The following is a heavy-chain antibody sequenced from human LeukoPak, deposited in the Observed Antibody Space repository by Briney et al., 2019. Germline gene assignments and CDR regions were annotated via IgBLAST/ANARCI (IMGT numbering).Heavy chain of an antibody. V-gene: IGHV4-34*01. CDR3: ARDAYYDILTGYYTVGYNWFGP. D-gene: IGHD3-9*01. CDR2: INHSGST. CDR1: GGSFSGYY. J-gene: IGHJ5*02. Sequence: SETLSLTCAVYGGSFSGYYWSWIRQPPGKGLEWIGEINHSGSTNYNPSLKSRVTISVDTSKNQFSLKLSSVTAADTAVYYCARDAYYDILTGYYTVGYNWFGPWGQGTLVTVSS.